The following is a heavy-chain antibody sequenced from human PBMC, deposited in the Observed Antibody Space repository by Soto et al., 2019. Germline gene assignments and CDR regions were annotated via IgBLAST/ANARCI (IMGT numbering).Heavy chain of an antibody. V-gene: IGHV1-2*02. CDR3: ARDITIFGVVIPYYYYYGMDV. Sequence: EASVKVCCKTCGDTFTSYDSNWVRQATGQGLEWMGWINPNSGGTNYAQKFQGRVTMTRDTSISTAYMELSRLRSDDTAVYYCARDITIFGVVIPYYYYYGMDVWGQGTTVTVSS. J-gene: IGHJ6*02. CDR2: INPNSGGT. CDR1: GDTFTSYD. D-gene: IGHD3-3*01.